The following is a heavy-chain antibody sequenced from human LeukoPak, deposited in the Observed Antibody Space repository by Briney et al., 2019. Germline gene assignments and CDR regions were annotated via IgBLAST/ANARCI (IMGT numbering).Heavy chain of an antibody. CDR3: ARPSRYYDSSGFFDY. CDR1: GGSISSSSYY. CDR2: IYYSGST. D-gene: IGHD3-22*01. Sequence: TSETLSLTCTVSGGSISSSSYYWGWIRQPPGKGLEWIGSIYYSGSTYYNPSLKSRVTISVDTSKNQFSLKLSSVTAADTAVYYCARPSRYYDSSGFFDYWGQGTLVTVSS. J-gene: IGHJ4*02. V-gene: IGHV4-39*07.